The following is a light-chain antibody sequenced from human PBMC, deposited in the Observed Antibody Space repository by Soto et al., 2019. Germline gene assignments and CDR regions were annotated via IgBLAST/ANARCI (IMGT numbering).Light chain of an antibody. CDR3: ATWDDSLNAVV. J-gene: IGLJ2*01. CDR2: NIN. CDR1: SSNIGSNT. V-gene: IGLV1-44*01. Sequence: QSVLTQPPSASGTPGQRITISCSGSSSNIGSNTVNWYQQLPGTAPKLLIYNINQRPSGVPGRLSGYKSGTSASLAISGLQSEDEADYSCATWDDSLNAVVFCGGTTLTVL.